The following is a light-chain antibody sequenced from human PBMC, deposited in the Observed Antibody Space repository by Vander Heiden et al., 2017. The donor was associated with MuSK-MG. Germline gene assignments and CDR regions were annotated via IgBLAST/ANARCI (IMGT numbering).Light chain of an antibody. V-gene: IGKV3-11*01. J-gene: IGKJ4*01. CDR1: QRLSSY. Sequence: EIVLTQSPATLSLSPGERATLHCRASQRLSSYLAWYQQKPGQAPRLLIDEASNRATGIPARFSGSGSGTDFNLTTSSLEPEDFAVYYCQQRSNWPPVTFGGGTKVEIK. CDR3: QQRSNWPPVT. CDR2: EAS.